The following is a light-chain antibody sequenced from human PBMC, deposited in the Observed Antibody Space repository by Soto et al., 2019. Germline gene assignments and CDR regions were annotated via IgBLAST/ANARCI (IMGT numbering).Light chain of an antibody. J-gene: IGLJ1*01. CDR3: SSYASSRTLV. V-gene: IGLV2-14*01. CDR1: SSDVGGYNF. Sequence: QSALTQPASVSGSPGQSITISCTGTSSDVGGYNFVSWYQHHPGKAPELMIYEVSKRPSGVSDRFSGSKSGNTASLTISGPQADDEGDYYCSSYASSRTLVFGSGTKVTVL. CDR2: EVS.